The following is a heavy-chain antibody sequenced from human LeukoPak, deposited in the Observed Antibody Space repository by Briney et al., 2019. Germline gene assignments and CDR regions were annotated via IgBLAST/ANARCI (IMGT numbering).Heavy chain of an antibody. V-gene: IGHV4-59*01. CDR2: IYYSGST. Sequence: TSETLSLTCTVSGGSISSYYWSWIRQPPGKGLEWIGYIYYSGSTNYNPSVKSRVTISVDTSKNQFSLKLSSVTAADTAVYYCARDYGDSSFDYWGQGTLVTVSS. J-gene: IGHJ4*02. CDR1: GGSISSYY. CDR3: ARDYGDSSFDY. D-gene: IGHD4-17*01.